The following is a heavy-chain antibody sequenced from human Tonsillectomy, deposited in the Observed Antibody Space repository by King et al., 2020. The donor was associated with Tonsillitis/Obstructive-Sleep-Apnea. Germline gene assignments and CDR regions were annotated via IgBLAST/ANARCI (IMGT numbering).Heavy chain of an antibody. CDR2: AYYRSKWYN. CDR1: GDSVSSNSAA. Sequence: VQLQQSGPGLVKPSQTLSLTCAISGDSVSSNSAALDWIRQSPSRGLEWLGRAYYRSKWYNDYAVSVKSRTTINPDTSKNQFSLQLSSVTPEDTAVYYCARARGWFDSWGQGTLVTVSS. V-gene: IGHV6-1*01. CDR3: ARARGWFDS. J-gene: IGHJ5*01.